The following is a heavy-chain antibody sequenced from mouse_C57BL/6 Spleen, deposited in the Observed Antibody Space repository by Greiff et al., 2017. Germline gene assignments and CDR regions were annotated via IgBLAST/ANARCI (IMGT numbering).Heavy chain of an antibody. Sequence: QVQLQQPGAELVMPGASVKLSCKASGYTFTSYWMHWVKQRPGQGLEWIGEIDPSDSYTNYNQKFKGKSTLTVDKSSSTAYMQLSSLTSEDSAVYYCARGDYDDERYAMDYWGQGTSVTVSS. CDR2: IDPSDSYT. CDR1: GYTFTSYW. V-gene: IGHV1-69*01. D-gene: IGHD2-4*01. J-gene: IGHJ4*01. CDR3: ARGDYDDERYAMDY.